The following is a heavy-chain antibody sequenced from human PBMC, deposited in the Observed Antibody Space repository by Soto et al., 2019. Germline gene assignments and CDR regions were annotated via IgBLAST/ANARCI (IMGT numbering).Heavy chain of an antibody. D-gene: IGHD3-10*01. Sequence: GGSLRLSCAASGFTFSSYAMSWVRQAPGKGLEWVSAISGSGCSTYYAASVKGRFTIARDNSKNTLYLQMNSLRAEDTALYYCAQYRRYYRSGSYYFDYWGQGTLVTVSS. J-gene: IGHJ4*02. CDR1: GFTFSSYA. V-gene: IGHV3-23*01. CDR2: ISGSGCST. CDR3: AQYRRYYRSGSYYFDY.